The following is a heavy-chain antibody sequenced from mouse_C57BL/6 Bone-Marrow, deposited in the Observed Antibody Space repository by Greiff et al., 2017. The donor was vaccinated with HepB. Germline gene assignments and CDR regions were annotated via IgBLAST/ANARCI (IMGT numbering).Heavy chain of an antibody. CDR1: GVDFSRYW. V-gene: IGHV4-1*01. CDR2: INPDSSTI. Sequence: EADGVDFSRYWMSWVRRAPGKGLEWIGEINPDSSTINYAPSLKDKFIISRDNAKNTLYLQMSKVRSEDTALYYCARRRYYGSSPFAYWGQGTLVTVSA. J-gene: IGHJ3*01. CDR3: ARRRYYGSSPFAY. D-gene: IGHD1-1*01.